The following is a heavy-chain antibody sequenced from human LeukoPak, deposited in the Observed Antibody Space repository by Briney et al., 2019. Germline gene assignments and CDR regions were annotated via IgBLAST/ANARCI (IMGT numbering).Heavy chain of an antibody. V-gene: IGHV4-34*01. J-gene: IGHJ4*02. CDR1: GGSFSDYY. CDR3: ATSLRYYHFWTGYSG. Sequence: PSETSLTCAVYGGSFSDYYLTWIRQPPGKGLEWIGEINHSGSTNYNSSLKSRVTISVDTSKNQFSLKLSSVTAADTAVYYCATSLRYYHFWTGYSGWGQGTLVTVSS. D-gene: IGHD3-3*01. CDR2: INHSGST.